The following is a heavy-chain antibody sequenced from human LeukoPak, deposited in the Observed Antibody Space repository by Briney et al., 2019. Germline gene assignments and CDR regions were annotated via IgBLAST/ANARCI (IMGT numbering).Heavy chain of an antibody. D-gene: IGHD5-24*01. Sequence: SETLSLTCTVSGGSISSSSYYWGWIRQPPGKGLEWIGRIYTSGSTNYNPSLKSRVTMSVDTSKNQFSLKLSSVTAADTAVYYCARVRDGYRAFDYWGQGTLVTVSS. CDR3: ARVRDGYRAFDY. CDR2: IYTSGST. V-gene: IGHV4-39*07. CDR1: GGSISSSSYY. J-gene: IGHJ4*02.